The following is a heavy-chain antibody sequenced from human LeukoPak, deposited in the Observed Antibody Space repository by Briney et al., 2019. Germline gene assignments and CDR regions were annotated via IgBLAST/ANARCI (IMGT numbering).Heavy chain of an antibody. CDR2: ISGSGDST. CDR1: GFTFINYA. CDR3: ATSTVAKYDY. D-gene: IGHD4-11*01. V-gene: IGHV3-23*01. J-gene: IGHJ4*02. Sequence: GGSLRLSCAASGFTFINYAMTWVRQAPGKGLEWVSAISGSGDSTFNSDSVKGRFTISRDNSKNTLYLQMNSLRTEDTALYYCATSTVAKYDYWGQGTLVTVSS.